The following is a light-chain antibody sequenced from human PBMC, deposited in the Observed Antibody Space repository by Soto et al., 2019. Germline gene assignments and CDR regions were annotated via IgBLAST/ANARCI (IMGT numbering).Light chain of an antibody. CDR1: ETIANAY. CDR3: HDHGYSMA. V-gene: IGKV3-20*01. CDR2: SAS. J-gene: IGKJ4*01. Sequence: IVLTQSPGTLSLSPGERATLSCRANETIANAYLAWYQHKPGQAPRPLIYSASNRAKGSPGRFSGSVSGTDFTLTSSGLEPEDFVVYYCHDHGYSMAFGGGTKVEIK.